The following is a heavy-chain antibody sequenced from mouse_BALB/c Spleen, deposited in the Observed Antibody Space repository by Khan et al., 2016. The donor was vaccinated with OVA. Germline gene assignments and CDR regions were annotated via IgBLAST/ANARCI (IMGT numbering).Heavy chain of an antibody. Sequence: EVQLQESGPGLVKPSQSLYLTCSVTGYSITSGYYWNWIRQFPGNKLEWMGFISYDGNNNFKQSLKNRISITRDKSKNQFFLQLNSVTTEDTGTDFCGGGKWLRAWFAYWGQGTLVTVSS. CDR1: GYSITSGYY. CDR2: ISYDGNN. CDR3: GGGKWLRAWFAY. V-gene: IGHV3-6*02. J-gene: IGHJ3*01. D-gene: IGHD2-2*01.